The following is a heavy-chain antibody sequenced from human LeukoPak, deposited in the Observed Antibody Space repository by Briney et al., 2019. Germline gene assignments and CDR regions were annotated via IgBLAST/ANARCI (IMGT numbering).Heavy chain of an antibody. Sequence: PGGSLRLSCAASRQTFSIYSMNWVRQAPGKGLEWVSYISSSSSTIYYADSVKGRFIISRDNAKNSHYRELNSVRDEDTAVYYCASRTGGYWGQGTLVTVSS. CDR1: RQTFSIYS. J-gene: IGHJ4*02. D-gene: IGHD1-1*01. CDR3: ASRTGGY. V-gene: IGHV3-48*02. CDR2: ISSSSSTI.